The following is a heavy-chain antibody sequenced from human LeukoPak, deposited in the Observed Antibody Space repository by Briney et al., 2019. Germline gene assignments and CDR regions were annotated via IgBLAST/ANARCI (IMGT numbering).Heavy chain of an antibody. CDR3: ARLDNYYDSSGLNLAPYYYYYGMDV. V-gene: IGHV4-59*08. CDR2: IYYGGST. CDR1: GGSISSYY. J-gene: IGHJ6*02. D-gene: IGHD3-22*01. Sequence: SETLSLTCTVSGGSISSYYWSWIRQPPGKGLEWIGYIYYGGSTNYNPSLKSRVTISVDTSKNQFSLKLSSVTAADTAVYYCARLDNYYDSSGLNLAPYYYYYGMDVWGQGTTVTVSS.